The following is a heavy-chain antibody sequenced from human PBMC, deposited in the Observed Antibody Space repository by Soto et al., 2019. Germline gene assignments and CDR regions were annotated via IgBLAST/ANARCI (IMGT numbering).Heavy chain of an antibody. CDR2: IYSGGST. Sequence: GGSLRLSCAASGFTVSSNYMSWVRQAPGKGLEWVSVIYSGGSTYYADSVKGRFTISRDNSKNTLYLQMNSLRAEDTAVYYCAKEHSNYDNYFDYWGQGTLVTVSS. CDR1: GFTVSSNY. V-gene: IGHV3-53*01. D-gene: IGHD4-4*01. CDR3: AKEHSNYDNYFDY. J-gene: IGHJ4*02.